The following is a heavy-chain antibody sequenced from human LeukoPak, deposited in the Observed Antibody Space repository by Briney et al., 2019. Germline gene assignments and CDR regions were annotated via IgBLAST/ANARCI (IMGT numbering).Heavy chain of an antibody. J-gene: IGHJ4*02. CDR2: ISVSDGNT. CDR3: AKASSSNWNYVYFDS. D-gene: IGHD1-7*01. Sequence: GGSLRLSCAASGFTFSSYAMSWVRRAPGKGLEWVSAISVSDGNTYYADSVKGRFTISRDNSKNTLYLQINSLRAEDTAVYYCAKASSSNWNYVYFDSWGQGTLVTVSS. V-gene: IGHV3-23*01. CDR1: GFTFSSYA.